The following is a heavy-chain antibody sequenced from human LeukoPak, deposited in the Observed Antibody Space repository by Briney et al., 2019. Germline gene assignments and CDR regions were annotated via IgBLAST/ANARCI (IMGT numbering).Heavy chain of an antibody. Sequence: GGSLRLSCAASGFTFSSYAMSWVRQAPGKGLEWVSGISGRGGFTDYADSVKGRFTISRDNSKNTLYLQMNSLRAEDTAVYYCAKGYYDSSGYYFDYWGQGTLVTVSS. CDR2: ISGRGGFT. V-gene: IGHV3-23*01. CDR1: GFTFSSYA. J-gene: IGHJ4*02. D-gene: IGHD3-22*01. CDR3: AKGYYDSSGYYFDY.